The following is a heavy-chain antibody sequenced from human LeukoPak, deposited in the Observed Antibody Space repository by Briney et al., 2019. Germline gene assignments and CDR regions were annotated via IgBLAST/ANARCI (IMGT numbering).Heavy chain of an antibody. CDR3: AKGTPATMIVGGHAFDI. V-gene: IGHV3-48*01. CDR1: GFSFNSFS. D-gene: IGHD3-22*01. J-gene: IGHJ3*02. CDR2: ISSSSTTI. Sequence: PGGSLRLSCAASGFSFNSFSMNWVRQAPGKGLEWVSYISSSSTTIHYADSVKGRFTISRDNAKNSLYLQMNSLRAEDTALYYCAKGTPATMIVGGHAFDIWGQGTMVTVSS.